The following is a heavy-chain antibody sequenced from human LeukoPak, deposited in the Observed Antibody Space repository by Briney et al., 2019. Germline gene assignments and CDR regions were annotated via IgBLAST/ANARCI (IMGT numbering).Heavy chain of an antibody. Sequence: GASVKVSCKASGYTFTHHGISWVRQAPGQGLEWMGWISGYNGDTIYAQKLQGRVTMTTDRSTTTAYVELSSLRSEDTAVYYCASHTLPTTSGIIDYWGQGTLVTVSS. D-gene: IGHD3-10*01. V-gene: IGHV1-18*01. J-gene: IGHJ4*02. CDR2: ISGYNGDT. CDR1: GYTFTHHG. CDR3: ASHTLPTTSGIIDY.